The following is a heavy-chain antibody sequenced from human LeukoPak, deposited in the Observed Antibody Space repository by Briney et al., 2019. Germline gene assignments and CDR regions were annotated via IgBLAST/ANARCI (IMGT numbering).Heavy chain of an antibody. Sequence: SETLSLTCTVSGGSISSYYWSWIRQPPGKGLEWIGYIYYSGSTNYNPSLKSRVTISVDTSKNQFSLNLSSVTAADTAVYYCARVGAMYCGGDCYYVDYWGQGTLVTVSS. CDR3: ARVGAMYCGGDCYYVDY. J-gene: IGHJ4*02. V-gene: IGHV4-59*01. CDR1: GGSISSYY. D-gene: IGHD2-21*02. CDR2: IYYSGST.